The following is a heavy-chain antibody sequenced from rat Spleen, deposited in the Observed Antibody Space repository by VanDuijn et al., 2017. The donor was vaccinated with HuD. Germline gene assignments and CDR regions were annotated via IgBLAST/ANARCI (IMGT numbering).Heavy chain of an antibody. J-gene: IGHJ2*01. D-gene: IGHD1-9*01. V-gene: IGHV5-58*01. CDR3: TTPRDTAGIPP. Sequence: EVQLVETGGDLVQPGRSLKLSCVASGFTFSGYWMYWLRQAPGKGLEWISSINTDGDSTFYPDSVKGRFTISRHNAENTVYLQMDSLRSEDTATYYCTTPRDTAGIPPWGQGVMVTVSS. CDR1: GFTFSGYW. CDR2: INTDGDST.